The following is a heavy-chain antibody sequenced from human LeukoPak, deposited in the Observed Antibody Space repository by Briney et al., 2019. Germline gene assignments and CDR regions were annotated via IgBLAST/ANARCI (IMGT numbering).Heavy chain of an antibody. CDR1: GCSFTSYW. V-gene: IGHV5-51*01. CDR3: ARLTGIVGAEDPFDY. D-gene: IGHD1-26*01. Sequence: GESLKISCKGSGCSFTSYWIGWVRQMPGKGLEWMGIIYPGDSDTRYSPSFQGQVTISADKSISTAYLQWSSLKASDTAMCYCARLTGIVGAEDPFDYWGQGTLVTVSS. J-gene: IGHJ4*02. CDR2: IYPGDSDT.